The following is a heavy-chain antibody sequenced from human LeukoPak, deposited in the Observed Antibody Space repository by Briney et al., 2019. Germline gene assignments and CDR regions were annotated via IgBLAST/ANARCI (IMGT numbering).Heavy chain of an antibody. CDR1: GFTVSNNY. V-gene: IGHV3-66*01. CDR2: IYSGSST. J-gene: IGHJ4*01. CDR3: ASNYWGGECPIY. D-gene: IGHD2-21*01. Sequence: PGGSLRLSCAASGFTVSNNYMSWVRQAPGKGLEWVSVIYSGSSTYYADSVKSRFIISSDHSNNTPYLQMNTLRADDTAVYYCASNYWGGECPIYWGHGTLVTVSS.